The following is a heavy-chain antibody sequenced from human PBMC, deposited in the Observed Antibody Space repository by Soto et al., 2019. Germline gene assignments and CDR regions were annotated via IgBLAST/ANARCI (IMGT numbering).Heavy chain of an antibody. V-gene: IGHV3-23*01. D-gene: IGHD4-17*01. Sequence: PGGSLRLSCAASGFTFGSYAVSWVRQAPGKGLEWVSAISGSGGSTYYADSVKGRFTISRDNSKNTLYLQMNSLRAEDTAVYYCAKDDYGDYGGFDYWGQGTLVTVSS. CDR3: AKDDYGDYGGFDY. J-gene: IGHJ4*02. CDR1: GFTFGSYA. CDR2: ISGSGGST.